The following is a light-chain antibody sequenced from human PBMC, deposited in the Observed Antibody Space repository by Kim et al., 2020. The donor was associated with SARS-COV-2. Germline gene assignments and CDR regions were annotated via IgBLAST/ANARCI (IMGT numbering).Light chain of an antibody. Sequence: QPITISCTGTSSDVGFYNYVSWYQQHAGKVPKLIIYDVGRRPSGISSRFSGSKSGDTASLTISGLQAEDEADYYCSSFRNSNTPYVFGTGTKVTVL. V-gene: IGLV2-14*03. CDR2: DVG. CDR3: SSFRNSNTPYV. CDR1: SSDVGFYNY. J-gene: IGLJ1*01.